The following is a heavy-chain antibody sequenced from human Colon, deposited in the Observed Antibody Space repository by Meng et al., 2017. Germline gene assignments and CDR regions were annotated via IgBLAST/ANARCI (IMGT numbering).Heavy chain of an antibody. CDR1: GGTFTTYT. D-gene: IGHD2-15*01. V-gene: IGHV1-69*06. Sequence: QVQLVQSGAEVKNSGSPVKGSCKASGGTFTTYTYTWIRKAPGQGLEWVGGIIPLTGTTKSTQRFQGRLTITADKTTNTVYMDLTSLRSDDTAVYFCARGAVDFDYWGQGTLVTVSS. CDR3: ARGAVDFDY. J-gene: IGHJ4*02. CDR2: IIPLTGTT.